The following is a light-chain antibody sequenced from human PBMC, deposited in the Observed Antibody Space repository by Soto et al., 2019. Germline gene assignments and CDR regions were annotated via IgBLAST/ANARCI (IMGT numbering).Light chain of an antibody. J-gene: IGLJ2*01. Sequence: QSALTQPASVSGSPGQSITISCTGTSSDVGGYNYVSWYQQHPGKAPKLMIYDVSNRPSGVSNRFSGSKSGNTASLTISGLEAEDEAEYYCSSYTSSSTVAFGGGTKVTVL. V-gene: IGLV2-14*01. CDR2: DVS. CDR3: SSYTSSSTVA. CDR1: SSDVGGYNY.